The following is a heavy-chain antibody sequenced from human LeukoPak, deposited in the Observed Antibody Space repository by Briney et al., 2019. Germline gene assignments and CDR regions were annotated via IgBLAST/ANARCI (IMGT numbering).Heavy chain of an antibody. Sequence: PGGSLRLSCAASGFTFSSYAMHWVRQAPGKGLKWVAVISYDGSNKYYADSVKGRFTISRDNSKNTLYLQMNSLRAEDTAVYYCARPPRAYDILTYMDIWGQGTLVTVSS. D-gene: IGHD3-9*01. CDR2: ISYDGSNK. CDR1: GFTFSSYA. V-gene: IGHV3-30*04. CDR3: ARPPRAYDILTYMDI. J-gene: IGHJ4*02.